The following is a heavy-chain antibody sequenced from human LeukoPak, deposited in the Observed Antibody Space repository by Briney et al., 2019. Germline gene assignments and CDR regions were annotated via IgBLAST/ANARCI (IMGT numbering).Heavy chain of an antibody. J-gene: IGHJ4*02. D-gene: IGHD6-19*01. V-gene: IGHV3-9*03. CDR3: AKDIFYGYGSGCLDY. CDR2: ISWNSGSI. Sequence: GGSLRLSCAASGFTFSSYAMHWVRQAPGKGLEWVSGISWNSGSIGYADSVKGRFTISRDNAKNSLYLQMNSLRAEDMALYYCAKDIFYGYGSGCLDYWGQGTLVTVSS. CDR1: GFTFSSYA.